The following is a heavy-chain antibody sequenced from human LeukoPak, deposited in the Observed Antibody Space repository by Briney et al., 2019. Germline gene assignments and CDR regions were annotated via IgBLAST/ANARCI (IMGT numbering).Heavy chain of an antibody. CDR1: GFTFSSYG. V-gene: IGHV3-33*01. CDR2: ILIDGSQE. CDR3: ARDDALGDNALDI. J-gene: IGHJ3*02. D-gene: IGHD3-16*01. Sequence: QPGGSLRLSCAASGFTFSSYGMHWVRQAPGKGLEWVTVILIDGSQEKYADSVKGRFTISRDNSKNTLFLQMNSLRAEDTAVYYCARDDALGDNALDIWGQGTMVTVSS.